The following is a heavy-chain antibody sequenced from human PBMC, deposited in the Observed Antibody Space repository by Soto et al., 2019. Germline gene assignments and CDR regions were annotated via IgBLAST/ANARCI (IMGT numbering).Heavy chain of an antibody. V-gene: IGHV3-66*02. CDR3: ARDAHPVDYDILTGYPNYMDV. CDR2: IYSGGST. J-gene: IGHJ6*03. CDR1: GFTVSSNY. D-gene: IGHD3-9*01. Sequence: GGSLRLSCAASGFTVSSNYMSWVRQAPGKGLEWVSVIYSGGSTYYADSVKGRFTISRDNSKNTLYLQMNSLRAEDTAVYYCARDAHPVDYDILTGYPNYMDVWGKGTTVTVSS.